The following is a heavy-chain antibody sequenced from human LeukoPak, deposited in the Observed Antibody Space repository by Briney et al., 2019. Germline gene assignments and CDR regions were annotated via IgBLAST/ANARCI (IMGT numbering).Heavy chain of an antibody. D-gene: IGHD3-9*01. CDR1: GYTFTSYG. Sequence: ASVKVSCKASGYTFTSYGISWVRQAPGQGLEWMGWISAYNGNTNYAQKLQGRVTMTTDTSTSTAYMELRSLRSEDTAVYYCARARVARLVIALDPWGQGTLVTVSS. V-gene: IGHV1-18*01. J-gene: IGHJ5*02. CDR2: ISAYNGNT. CDR3: ARARVARLVIALDP.